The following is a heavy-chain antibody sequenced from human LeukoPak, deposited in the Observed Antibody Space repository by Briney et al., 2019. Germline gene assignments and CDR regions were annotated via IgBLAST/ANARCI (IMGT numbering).Heavy chain of an antibody. Sequence: PSETLSLTCTVSGGSISSYYWSWIRQPPGKGLEWIGYIYYSGSTNYNPSLKSRVTISVDTSKNQFSLKLSSVTAADTAVYYCARVRAYYYYMDVWGKGTTVTVFS. CDR3: ARVRAYYYYMDV. D-gene: IGHD3-3*01. J-gene: IGHJ6*03. V-gene: IGHV4-59*01. CDR2: IYYSGST. CDR1: GGSISSYY.